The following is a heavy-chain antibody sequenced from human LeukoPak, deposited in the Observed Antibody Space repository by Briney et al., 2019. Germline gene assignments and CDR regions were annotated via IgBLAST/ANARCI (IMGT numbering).Heavy chain of an antibody. J-gene: IGHJ4*02. Sequence: GGCLRLACAASGFTASSDWMSSVRQAPGKGLEWVSLIYSGVSTYYADSVKGRFTISRDNPKNTLYLQMNSLRAAETALYSCARGPGGYHNTGGQGTLVTVSS. CDR1: GFTASSDW. D-gene: IGHD5-12*01. CDR2: IYSGVST. CDR3: ARGPGGYHNT. V-gene: IGHV3-66*01.